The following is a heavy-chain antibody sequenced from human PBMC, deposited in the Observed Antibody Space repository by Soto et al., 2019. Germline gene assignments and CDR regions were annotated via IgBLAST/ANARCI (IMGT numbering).Heavy chain of an antibody. CDR3: ARGLKGAHCSSTSCYLRRFDP. CDR1: GDSVSSNSAA. CDR2: TYYRSKWYN. J-gene: IGHJ5*02. Sequence: PSQTLSLTCALSGDSVSSNSAAWNWIRQSPSRGLEWLGRTYYRSKWYNDYAVSVKSRITINPDTSKNQFSLQLNSVTPEDTAVYYCARGLKGAHCSSTSCYLRRFDPWGQGTLVTVSS. V-gene: IGHV6-1*01. D-gene: IGHD2-2*01.